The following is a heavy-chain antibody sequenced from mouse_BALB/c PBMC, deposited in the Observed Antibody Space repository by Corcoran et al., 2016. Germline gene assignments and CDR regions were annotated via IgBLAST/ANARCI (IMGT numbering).Heavy chain of an antibody. CDR3: AREPYAMDY. CDR2: INTYTGEP. V-gene: IGHV9-3-1*01. Sequence: QIQLVQSGPELKKPGETVKISCKASGYTFTNYGMNWVKQAPGKGLKWMSWINTYTGEPTYADDFKGRIAFSLETSASTAYLQINNLKNEDTATYFCAREPYAMDYWCQGTSVTVSS. J-gene: IGHJ4*01. CDR1: GYTFTNYG.